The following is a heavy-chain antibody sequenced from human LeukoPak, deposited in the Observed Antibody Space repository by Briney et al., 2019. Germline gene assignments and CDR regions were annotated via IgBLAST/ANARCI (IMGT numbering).Heavy chain of an antibody. V-gene: IGHV3-23*01. D-gene: IGHD1-7*01. CDR2: ISGSGGST. J-gene: IGHJ3*02. CDR1: GFTFSSYA. Sequence: GGSLRLSCAASGFTFSSYAMSWVRQAPGKGLEWVSAISGSGGSTYYADSVKGRFTISRDNSKNTLYLQMNSLRAEDTAVYYCAKGMLNYGGAFDIWGQRTMVTVSS. CDR3: AKGMLNYGGAFDI.